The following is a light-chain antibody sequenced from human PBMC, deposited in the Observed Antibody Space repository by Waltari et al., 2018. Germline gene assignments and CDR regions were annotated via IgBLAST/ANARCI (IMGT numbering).Light chain of an antibody. J-gene: IGLJ1*01. CDR1: SSHTRAVYH. Sequence: QSVLTQPPSVSGAPGQRVTISCTGRSSHTRAVYHAHCYQQLPGPAPKLLLYGNSNRPSGVPDRFSGSKSGTSASLAITGLQAEDEADYYCQSYDSSLSGSVFGTGTKVTVL. CDR3: QSYDSSLSGSV. V-gene: IGLV1-40*01. CDR2: GNS.